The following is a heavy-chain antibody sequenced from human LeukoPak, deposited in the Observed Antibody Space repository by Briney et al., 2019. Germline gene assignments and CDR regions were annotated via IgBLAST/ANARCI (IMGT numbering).Heavy chain of an antibody. V-gene: IGHV4-39*07. CDR3: ARHKDIVAFYYGMDV. CDR2: IYYSGST. D-gene: IGHD5-12*01. Sequence: SETLSLTCTVSGGSISSSSYYWGWIRQPPGKGLEWIGSIYYSGSTYYNPSLKSRVTISVDTSKNQFSLKLSSVTAADMAVYYCARHKDIVAFYYGMDVWGQGTTVTVSS. J-gene: IGHJ6*02. CDR1: GGSISSSSYY.